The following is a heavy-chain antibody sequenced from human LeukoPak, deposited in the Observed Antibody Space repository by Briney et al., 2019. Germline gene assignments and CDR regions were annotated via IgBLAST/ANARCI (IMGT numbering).Heavy chain of an antibody. CDR1: GFTFSSYG. D-gene: IGHD5-12*01. J-gene: IGHJ6*03. V-gene: IGHV3-30*02. CDR3: AKGGGYEAQYYYFYLDV. CDR2: IRYDGSNK. Sequence: GGSLSLSWAASGFTFSSYGMYWVRQAPGKGLEWVAFIRYDGSNKYYADSVKGRFTGSRDNSKNTLYLQMKSLRAEDTAVYYCAKGGGYEAQYYYFYLDVWGKGTTVTISS.